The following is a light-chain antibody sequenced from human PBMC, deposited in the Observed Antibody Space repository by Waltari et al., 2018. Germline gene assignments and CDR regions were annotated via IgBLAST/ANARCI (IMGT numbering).Light chain of an antibody. V-gene: IGKV1-33*01. CDR1: QDIGNF. CDR2: DAS. CDR3: QQYNNLPIT. J-gene: IGKJ5*01. Sequence: DVQMTQSPSSLSASVGDRVTITCQASQDIGNFLNWYQQKPGRAPQLLVYDASNLQTGVPSRFSGSGSVTDFTFTISSLQPEDVATYSCQQYNNLPITFGQGTRLEI.